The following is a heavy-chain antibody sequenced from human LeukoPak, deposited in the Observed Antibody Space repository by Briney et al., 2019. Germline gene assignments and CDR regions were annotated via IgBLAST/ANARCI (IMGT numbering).Heavy chain of an antibody. CDR1: GFTVSSNY. Sequence: PGGSLRLSCAASGFTVSSNYMSWVRQAPGKGLEWVSVIYSGDNTFYADSVKGRFTISRDNSKNTLYLQMNSLRAEDTAVYYCAREWQQLVFDAFDIWGQGTMVTVSS. CDR3: AREWQQLVFDAFDI. D-gene: IGHD6-13*01. V-gene: IGHV3-53*01. CDR2: IYSGDNT. J-gene: IGHJ3*02.